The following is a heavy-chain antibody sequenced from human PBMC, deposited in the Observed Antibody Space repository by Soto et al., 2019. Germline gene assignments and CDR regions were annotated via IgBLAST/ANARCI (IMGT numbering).Heavy chain of an antibody. J-gene: IGHJ6*03. V-gene: IGHV6-1*01. CDR1: GDSVSSNSAA. D-gene: IGHD1-7*01. CDR3: AGTTSHYWYYMDV. Sequence: SQTFSLTCVISGDSVSSNSAAWNWIRQSPSRGLEWLGRTYYRSRWYNDYAVSVKSRITINPDTSKNQFSLQLTSVTPEDTAVYYCAGTTSHYWYYMDVWGNGTTVTVSS. CDR2: TYYRSRWYN.